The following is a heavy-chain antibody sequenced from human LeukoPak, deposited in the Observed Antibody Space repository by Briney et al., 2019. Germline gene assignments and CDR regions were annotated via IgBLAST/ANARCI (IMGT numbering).Heavy chain of an antibody. Sequence: ASGKVSCKASAYTFTGYYIHWVRQAPGQGLEWMGWIDPNNADTDYAQKFQGRVTMTRDRSISTTYMELSRLTSDDTAVYYCARSSRNGLDAFDIWGQGTMVTVSS. CDR1: AYTFTGYY. CDR2: IDPNNADT. J-gene: IGHJ3*02. V-gene: IGHV1-2*02. CDR3: ARSSRNGLDAFDI. D-gene: IGHD1-14*01.